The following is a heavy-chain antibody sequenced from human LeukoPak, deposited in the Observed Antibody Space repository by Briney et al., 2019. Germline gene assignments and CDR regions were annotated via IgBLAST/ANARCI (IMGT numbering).Heavy chain of an antibody. CDR2: ISGSGGST. CDR1: GFTFSSYG. Sequence: TGGSLRLSCAASGFTFSSYGMSWVRQAPGKGLEWVSAISGSGGSTYYADSVKGRFTISRDNSKNTLYLQMGSLRAEDMAVYYCARDRKYYGSGSAFDYWGQGTLVTVSS. D-gene: IGHD3-10*01. CDR3: ARDRKYYGSGSAFDY. V-gene: IGHV3-23*01. J-gene: IGHJ4*02.